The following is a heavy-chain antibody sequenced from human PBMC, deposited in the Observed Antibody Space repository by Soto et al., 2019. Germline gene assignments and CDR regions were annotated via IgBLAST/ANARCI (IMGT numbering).Heavy chain of an antibody. J-gene: IGHJ6*01. Sequence: EVQLLESGGGLVQPGGSLRLSCAASGFPFSTSAMNWVRQAPGKGLEWVSIISGSSDAAYYAESVKGRFASSRDNSKNTPYLKMKSLRAEDPGVDFWAKYSGSYPVHHGLSPRGPGTTVTGSP. CDR1: GFPFSTSA. CDR2: ISGSSDAA. D-gene: IGHD1-26*01. CDR3: AKYSGSYPVHHGLSP. V-gene: IGHV3-23*01.